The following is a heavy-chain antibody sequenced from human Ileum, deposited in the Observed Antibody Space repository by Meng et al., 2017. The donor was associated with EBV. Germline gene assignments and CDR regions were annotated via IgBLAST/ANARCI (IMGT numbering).Heavy chain of an antibody. Sequence: QESGHGRVKPSETLSLTCTVSGGSISSSSYYWGWIRQPPGKGLEWIGSIYYSGSTYYNPSLKSRVTISVDTSKNQFSLKLSSVTAADTAVYYCARDYYYDSSPTPDYWGQGTLVTVSS. D-gene: IGHD3-22*01. J-gene: IGHJ4*02. V-gene: IGHV4-39*07. CDR1: GGSISSSSYY. CDR2: IYYSGST. CDR3: ARDYYYDSSPTPDY.